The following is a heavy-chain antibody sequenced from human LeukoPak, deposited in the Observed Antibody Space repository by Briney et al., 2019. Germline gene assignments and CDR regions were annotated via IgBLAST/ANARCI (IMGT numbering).Heavy chain of an antibody. CDR1: GGSISSSSYY. Sequence: SETLSLTCTVSGGSISSSSYYWGWIRQPPGKGLEWIGSMYYSGSTYYNPSLKSRVTISVDTSNKQFSLKLSSVTAADTAVYYCARGLRGGGWLQSQTPFDSWGQGTLVTVSS. CDR2: MYYSGST. V-gene: IGHV4-39*01. CDR3: ARGLRGGGWLQSQTPFDS. J-gene: IGHJ4*02. D-gene: IGHD5-24*01.